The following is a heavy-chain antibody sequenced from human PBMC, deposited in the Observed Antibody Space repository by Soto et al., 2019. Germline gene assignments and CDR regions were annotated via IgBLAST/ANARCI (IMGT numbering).Heavy chain of an antibody. J-gene: IGHJ4*02. CDR1: GCSISSGGYS. Sequence: TLSLTCSVAGCSISSGGYSWSWIRQPPGKGLEWIGYIYHSGSTYYNPSLKSRVTISVDRSKNQFSLKLSSVTAADTAVYYCARADGSSALALNYWGQGTLVTVS. CDR3: ARADGSSALALNY. V-gene: IGHV4-30-2*01. D-gene: IGHD6-25*01. CDR2: IYHSGST.